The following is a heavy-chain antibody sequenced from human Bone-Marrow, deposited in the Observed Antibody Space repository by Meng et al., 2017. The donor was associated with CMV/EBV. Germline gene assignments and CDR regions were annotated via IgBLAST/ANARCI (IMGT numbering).Heavy chain of an antibody. J-gene: IGHJ5*02. D-gene: IGHD3-9*01. V-gene: IGHV4-34*01. CDR2: INHSGST. Sequence: SETLSLTCAVYGGSFSGYYWSWIRQPPGKGLEWIGEINHSGSTNYNPSLKSRVTISVDTSKNQFSLKLSSVTAADTAGYYCARGPEGRGYFDWSGRFDPWGQGTLVTVSS. CDR3: ARGPEGRGYFDWSGRFDP. CDR1: GGSFSGYY.